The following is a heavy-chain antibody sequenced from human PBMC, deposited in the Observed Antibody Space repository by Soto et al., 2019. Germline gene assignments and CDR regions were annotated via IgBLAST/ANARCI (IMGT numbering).Heavy chain of an antibody. CDR1: GYTFTGYY. CDR3: ARHSGYDYVFDY. CDR2: INPNNGDT. Sequence: ASVKVSCKASGYTFTGYYIHWVRQAPGQGLEWMGWINPNNGDTNYAQKFQGRVSMTRDTSTSTAYMELSSLRFDDTAVYYCARHSGYDYVFDYSGQGTMVTVYS. J-gene: IGHJ4*02. V-gene: IGHV1-2*02. D-gene: IGHD5-12*01.